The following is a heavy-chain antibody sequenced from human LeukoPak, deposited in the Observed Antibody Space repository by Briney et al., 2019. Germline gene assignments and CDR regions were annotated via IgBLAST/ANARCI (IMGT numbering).Heavy chain of an antibody. CDR1: GGSISSYY. CDR3: ARDHADYGDYPPLDYYYGMDV. J-gene: IGHJ6*02. V-gene: IGHV4-4*07. CDR2: ICTSGST. Sequence: SETLSLTCTVSGGSISSYYWSWIRQPAGKGLEWIGSICTSGSTNYNPSLKSRVTMSVYTSKNQFSLKLSSVTAADTAVYYCARDHADYGDYPPLDYYYGMDVWGQGTTVTVSS. D-gene: IGHD4-17*01.